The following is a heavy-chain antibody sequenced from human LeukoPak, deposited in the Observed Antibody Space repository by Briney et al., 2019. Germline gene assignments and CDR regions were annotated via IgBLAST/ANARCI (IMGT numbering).Heavy chain of an antibody. CDR2: INPNSGAT. CDR3: ARELSAVGRWGAFDM. D-gene: IGHD6-13*01. CDR1: GYTFTDYF. V-gene: IGHV1-2*02. J-gene: IGHJ3*02. Sequence: ASVNVSCKASGYTFTDYFIHWIRQAPGQGLEWMGWINPNSGATSYAQKFQGRVTMTRDTSINTGNMELTGLRFDDTAVYYCARELSAVGRWGAFDMWGQGTMVTVSS.